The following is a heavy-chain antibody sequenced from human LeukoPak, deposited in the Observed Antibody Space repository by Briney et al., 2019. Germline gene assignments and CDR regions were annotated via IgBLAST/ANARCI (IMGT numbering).Heavy chain of an antibody. V-gene: IGHV3-20*04. CDR1: GFTFDDYG. J-gene: IGHJ4*02. D-gene: IGHD5-18*01. CDR2: INWNGGST. CDR3: ARGPSYYSYGTLDY. Sequence: GGSLRLSCAASGFTFDDYGMSWVRQAPGKGLEWVSGINWNGGSTGYADSVKGRFTISRDNAKNSLYLQMNSLRAEDTALYYCARGPSYYSYGTLDYWGQGTLVTVSS.